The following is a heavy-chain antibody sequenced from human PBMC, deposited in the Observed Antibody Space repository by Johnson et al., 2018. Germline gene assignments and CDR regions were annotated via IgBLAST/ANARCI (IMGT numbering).Heavy chain of an antibody. Sequence: QVQLVESGGGVVQPGRSLRLSCAASGFTFSSYGMHWVRQAPGKGLEWVAVISYDGSNKYYADSVKGRFTIPRDNSKNTLYLQMNSLRGEDTAVYYCAKDRIVATIAYYDMDVWGKGTTVTVSS. CDR3: AKDRIVATIAYYDMDV. D-gene: IGHD5-12*01. CDR1: GFTFSSYG. CDR2: ISYDGSNK. V-gene: IGHV3-30*18. J-gene: IGHJ6*03.